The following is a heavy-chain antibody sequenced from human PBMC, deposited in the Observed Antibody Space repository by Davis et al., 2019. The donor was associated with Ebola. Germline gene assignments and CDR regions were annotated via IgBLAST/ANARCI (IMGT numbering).Heavy chain of an antibody. CDR2: IKQDGSEK. CDR3: ARDESTVTTYWFDP. D-gene: IGHD4-17*01. J-gene: IGHJ5*02. CDR1: GFTFSSYW. Sequence: GGSLRLSCAASGFTFSSYWMSWVRQAPGKGLEWVANIKQDGSEKYYVDSVKGRFTTSRDNAKNSLYLQMNSLRAEDTAVYYCARDESTVTTYWFDPWGQGTLVTVSS. V-gene: IGHV3-7*03.